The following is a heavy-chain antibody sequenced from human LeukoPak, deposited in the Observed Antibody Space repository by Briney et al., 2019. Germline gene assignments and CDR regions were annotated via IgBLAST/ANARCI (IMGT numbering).Heavy chain of an antibody. J-gene: IGHJ4*02. CDR3: ARGVVVVAANEFDY. CDR2: IYSGGST. V-gene: IGHV3-66*01. D-gene: IGHD2-15*01. Sequence: SGGSLRLSCAASGFTVSSNYMSWVRQAPGKGLEWVSVIYSGGSTYYADSVKGRFTISRDNAKNSLYLQMNSLRAEDTAVYYCARGVVVVAANEFDYWGQGTLVTVSS. CDR1: GFTVSSNY.